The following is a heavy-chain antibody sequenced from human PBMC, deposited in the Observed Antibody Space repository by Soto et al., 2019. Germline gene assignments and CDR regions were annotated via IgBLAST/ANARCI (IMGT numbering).Heavy chain of an antibody. J-gene: IGHJ6*02. CDR1: GFTFTDYA. D-gene: IGHD6-13*01. Sequence: GGSMRLSCAAAGFTFTDYAMSWVRQAPGKGLEWVSRLNGDGSIIDYADSVKGRFTISRDNAKNTLYLQMDSLRPEDTAVYFCAKDWDGFTVTGYTYGMDVWGQGTTVTVSS. CDR3: AKDWDGFTVTGYTYGMDV. CDR2: LNGDGSII. V-gene: IGHV3-74*01.